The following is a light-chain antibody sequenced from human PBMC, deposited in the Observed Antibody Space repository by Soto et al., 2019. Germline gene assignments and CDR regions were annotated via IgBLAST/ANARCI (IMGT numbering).Light chain of an antibody. V-gene: IGKV3-15*01. CDR2: GAS. J-gene: IGKJ1*01. Sequence: EIVLTQSPATLYVSPGGRATLSCRASQNVMYNLAWYQQKPGQAPRLLVYGASTRATGIPTRFSGSGSGTEFTLTISSLQSEDFAVYYCQQYNNWWTFGQGTKVEIK. CDR3: QQYNNWWT. CDR1: QNVMYN.